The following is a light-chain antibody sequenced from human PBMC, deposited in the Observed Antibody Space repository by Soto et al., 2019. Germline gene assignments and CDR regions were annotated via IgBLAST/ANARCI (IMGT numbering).Light chain of an antibody. CDR1: QSVNSNY. CDR3: HQYGSSPRT. Sequence: EIVLTQSPGTLSLSPGERATLSCRASQSVNSNYLAWYQQKPGQAPRLLIYGASSRATGIPDRFSGSGSGTDFTLTISRLEPEDFEVYYCHQYGSSPRTFGQGTKVEIK. J-gene: IGKJ1*01. CDR2: GAS. V-gene: IGKV3-20*01.